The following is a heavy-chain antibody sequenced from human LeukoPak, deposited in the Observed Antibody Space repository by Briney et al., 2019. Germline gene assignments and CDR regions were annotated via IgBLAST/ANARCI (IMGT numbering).Heavy chain of an antibody. CDR1: GYTFTGYY. CDR2: INPNSGGT. J-gene: IGHJ5*02. V-gene: IGHV1-2*02. Sequence: ASVKVSCKASGYTFTGYYMHWVRQAPGQGLEWMGWINPNSGGTNYAQKFQGRVTMTRDTSVSTAYMELSRLRSDDTAVYYCARPKYYDSSGYYYDESNWFDPWGQGTLVTVSS. D-gene: IGHD3-22*01. CDR3: ARPKYYDSSGYYYDESNWFDP.